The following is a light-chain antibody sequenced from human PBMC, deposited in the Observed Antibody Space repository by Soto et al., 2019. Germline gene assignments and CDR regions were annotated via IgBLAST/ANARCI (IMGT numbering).Light chain of an antibody. V-gene: IGKV1-39*01. CDR1: QNIRTY. Sequence: NKMTHSPSSLSSSVVDRVTITCRATQNIRTYLNWYLDTPGKAPKILIVDATTLQSGVPSRFSGRGSGTDFTLTSSLLEAEDVVLYCCQQYGSSPRTFGQGTKVDIK. CDR3: QQYGSSPRT. J-gene: IGKJ1*01. CDR2: DAT.